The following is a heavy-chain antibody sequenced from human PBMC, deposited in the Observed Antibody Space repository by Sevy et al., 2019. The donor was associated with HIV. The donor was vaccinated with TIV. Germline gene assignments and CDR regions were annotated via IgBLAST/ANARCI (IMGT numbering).Heavy chain of an antibody. CDR2: IIPIFGTA. Sequence: ASVKVSCKASGGTFSSYAISWVRQAPGQGLEWMGGIIPIFGTANYAQKFQGRVTITADESTSTAYMELSSLRSEDTAVYYCARDVIRAASMVYAIASFDYWGQGTLVNVSS. CDR1: GGTFSSYA. D-gene: IGHD2-8*01. CDR3: ARDVIRAASMVYAIASFDY. J-gene: IGHJ4*02. V-gene: IGHV1-69*13.